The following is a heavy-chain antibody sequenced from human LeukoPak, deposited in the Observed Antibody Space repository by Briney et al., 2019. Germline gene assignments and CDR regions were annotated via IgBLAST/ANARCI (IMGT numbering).Heavy chain of an antibody. D-gene: IGHD3-3*01. CDR1: GFTFSGFW. Sequence: PGGSLRLSCAVSGFTFSGFWMGWSRQAPGKGLEWVASINSDGSEGYYADVVKGRFTISRDNAKNSLYLQINSLRAEDTAVYYCARVGPSLTYYDFWSVVSYWFDPWGQGTLVTVSS. CDR2: INSDGSEG. CDR3: ARVGPSLTYYDFWSVVSYWFDP. J-gene: IGHJ5*02. V-gene: IGHV3-7*03.